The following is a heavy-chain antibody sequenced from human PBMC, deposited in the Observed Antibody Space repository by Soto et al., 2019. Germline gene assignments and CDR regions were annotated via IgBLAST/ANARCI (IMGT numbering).Heavy chain of an antibody. D-gene: IGHD4-4*01. CDR1: GFSLSTSGMC. Sequence: SGPTLVNPTQTLTLTCTFSGFSLSTSGMCVSWIRQPPGKALEWLARIDWDDDKYYSTSLKTRLTISKDTSKNQVVLTMTNMDPVDTATYYCARTKYSNYYGYYFDYWGQGTLVTVLL. J-gene: IGHJ4*02. CDR2: IDWDDDK. CDR3: ARTKYSNYYGYYFDY. V-gene: IGHV2-70*11.